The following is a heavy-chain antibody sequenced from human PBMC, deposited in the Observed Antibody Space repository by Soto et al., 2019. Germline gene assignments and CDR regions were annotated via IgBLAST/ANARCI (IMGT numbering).Heavy chain of an antibody. D-gene: IGHD1-1*01. CDR2: ISDSGSNT. CDR1: GFSFSIFG. CDR3: AKEGGARNPFAY. Sequence: EVQLLESGGGLVQPGGSLRLSCSASGFSFSIFGMGWVRQAPGKGLEFVSAISDSGSNTYYSDSVKGRFSISRDNSKNTLSGEMSGGRAEDTAVYYWAKEGGARNPFAYGGRGTGVTVS. V-gene: IGHV3-23*01. J-gene: IGHJ4*02.